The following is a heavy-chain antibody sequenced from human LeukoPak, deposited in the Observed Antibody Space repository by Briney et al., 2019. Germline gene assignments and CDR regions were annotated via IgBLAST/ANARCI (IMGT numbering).Heavy chain of an antibody. Sequence: GGSLRLSCAASGFTFSSYWMSWVRQAPGKGLEWVANIKQDGSEKYYVDSVKGRFTISRDNAKNSLYLQMNSLRAEDTAVYYCARPTSSGVLKDDGFDIWGQGTMVTVSS. J-gene: IGHJ3*02. V-gene: IGHV3-7*01. CDR2: IKQDGSEK. CDR3: ARPTSSGVLKDDGFDI. D-gene: IGHD6-6*01. CDR1: GFTFSSYW.